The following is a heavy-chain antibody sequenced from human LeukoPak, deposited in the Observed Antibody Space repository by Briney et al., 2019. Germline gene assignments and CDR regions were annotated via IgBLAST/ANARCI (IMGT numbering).Heavy chain of an antibody. D-gene: IGHD3-22*01. V-gene: IGHV3-48*03. CDR3: ARDGSRDYYYDSSGSHGY. CDR1: GFTFSSCE. J-gene: IGHJ4*02. CDR2: ISSSGSTI. Sequence: PGGSLRLSCAASGFTFSSCEMNWVRQAPGKGLEWVSYISSSGSTIYYADSVKGRFTISRDNAKNSLYLQMNSLRAEDTAVYYCARDGSRDYYYDSSGSHGYWGQGTLVTVSS.